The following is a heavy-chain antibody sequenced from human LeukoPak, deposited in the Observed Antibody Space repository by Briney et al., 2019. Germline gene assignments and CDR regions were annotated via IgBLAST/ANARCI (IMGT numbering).Heavy chain of an antibody. CDR3: ARAEVPYYDSSGYSDY. CDR1: GYTFTGYY. D-gene: IGHD3-22*01. J-gene: IGHJ4*02. V-gene: IGHV1-2*02. Sequence: ASVKVSCKASGYTFTGYYMHWVRQAPGQGLEWMGWINPNSGGTNYAQKFQGRVTMTRDTSISTAYMELSRLRSHDTAVYYCARAEVPYYDSSGYSDYWGQGTLVTVSS. CDR2: INPNSGGT.